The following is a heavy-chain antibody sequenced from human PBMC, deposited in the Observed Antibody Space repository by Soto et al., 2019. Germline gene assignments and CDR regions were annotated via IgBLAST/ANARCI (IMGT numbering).Heavy chain of an antibody. CDR2: IYSSGST. CDR3: VRHVGIVAGPVAMWGMDV. J-gene: IGHJ6*02. V-gene: IGHV4-39*01. D-gene: IGHD5-12*01. Sequence: SETLSLTCTVSNDSFSSSTHYWGWIRQPPGKGLEWIGNIYSSGSTYYNPSLKSRVTISVDTSKNQFSLKLSFVTAADTAVYYCVRHVGIVAGPVAMWGMDVWGQGTTVTVSS. CDR1: NDSFSSSTHY.